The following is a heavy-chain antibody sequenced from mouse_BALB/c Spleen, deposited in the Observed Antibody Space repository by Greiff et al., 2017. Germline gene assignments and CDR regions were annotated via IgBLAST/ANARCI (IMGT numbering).Heavy chain of an antibody. CDR3: ARGGGSNYFDY. V-gene: IGHV7-3*02. CDR1: GFTFTDYY. D-gene: IGHD1-1*01. J-gene: IGHJ2*01. Sequence: EVHLVESGGGLVQPGGSLRLSCATSGFTFTDYYMSWVRQPPGKALEWLGFIRNKANGYTTEYSASVKGRFTISRDNSQSILYLQMNTLRAEDSATYYCARGGGSNYFDYWGQGTTLTVSS. CDR2: IRNKANGYTT.